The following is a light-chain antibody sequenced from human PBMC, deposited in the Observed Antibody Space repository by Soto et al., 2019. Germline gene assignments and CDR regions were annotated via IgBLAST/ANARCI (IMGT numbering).Light chain of an antibody. CDR1: QSVSSN. Sequence: EIVMTQSPATLSVSPGERATLSCRASQSVSSNLAWYQQKPGQAPRLLTYGASTRATGIPARFSGSGSGTEFTLTISSLQSEDFAVYYCQQYINWPLTFGGGTKVDIK. V-gene: IGKV3-15*01. CDR3: QQYINWPLT. CDR2: GAS. J-gene: IGKJ4*01.